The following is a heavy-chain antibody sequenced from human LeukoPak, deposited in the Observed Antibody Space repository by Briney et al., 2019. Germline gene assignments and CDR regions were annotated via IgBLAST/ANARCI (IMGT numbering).Heavy chain of an antibody. V-gene: IGHV4-39*07. CDR1: GGSISSSSYY. CDR3: ARNRPRLLWFGEQRPYNWFDP. Sequence: SETLSLTCTVSGGSISSSSYYWGWIHQPPGKGLEWIGSIYYSGSTYYNPSLKSRVTISVDTSKNQFSLKLSSVTAADTAVYYCARNRPRLLWFGEQRPYNWFDPWGQGTLVTVSS. D-gene: IGHD3-10*01. CDR2: IYYSGST. J-gene: IGHJ5*02.